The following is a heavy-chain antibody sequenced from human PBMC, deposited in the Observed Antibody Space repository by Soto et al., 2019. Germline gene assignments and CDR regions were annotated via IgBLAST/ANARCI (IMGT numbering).Heavy chain of an antibody. J-gene: IGHJ4*02. V-gene: IGHV3-23*01. CDR3: AKESHRKASFDY. CDR1: GFTFSRYA. CDR2: ISGSGGST. Sequence: GGSLRVSCAGSGFTFSRYALSWGRQAPGKGLEWVSAISGSGGSTYYADSVKGRFTISRDNSKNTLYLQMNSLRAEDTAVYYCAKESHRKASFDYWGQGTLVTVSS.